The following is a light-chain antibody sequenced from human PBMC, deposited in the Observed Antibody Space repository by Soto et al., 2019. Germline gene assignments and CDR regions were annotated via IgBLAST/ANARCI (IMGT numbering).Light chain of an antibody. CDR3: CSYAGSYIYV. CDR1: SSDVGGYNY. Sequence: QSALTQPRSVSGSPGQSVTISCTGTSSDVGGYNYVSWYQQHPDKAPKVMIYDVTKQPSGVPDRFSGSKSGNTASLTISGLQAEDEADYYCCSYAGSYIYVFGTGTKLTVL. V-gene: IGLV2-11*01. CDR2: DVT. J-gene: IGLJ1*01.